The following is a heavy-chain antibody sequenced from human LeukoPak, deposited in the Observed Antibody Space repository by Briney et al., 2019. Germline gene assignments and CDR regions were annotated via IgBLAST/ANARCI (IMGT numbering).Heavy chain of an antibody. D-gene: IGHD6-13*01. CDR1: GGSISSYY. CDR3: ARQVPSTTWLFNAFDI. J-gene: IGHJ3*02. CDR2: IYYNGSS. V-gene: IGHV4-59*04. Sequence: SETLSLTCTVSGGSISSYYWSWIRQPAGKGLEWVGNIYYNGSSYYNPSLKRRVTISADTSKNQFSLKLSSVTAADTAVYYCARQVPSTTWLFNAFDIWGQGTMVTVSS.